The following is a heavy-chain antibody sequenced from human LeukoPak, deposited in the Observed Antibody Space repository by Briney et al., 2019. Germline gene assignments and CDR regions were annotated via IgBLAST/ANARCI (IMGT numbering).Heavy chain of an antibody. CDR2: IYYSGTA. CDR1: GGSISSGGYH. V-gene: IGHV4-31*03. Sequence: PSETLSLTCTVSGGSISSGGYHWNWIRQHPGKGLEWIGYIYYSGTAYYNPSLKSRVTISVDTSKNQFSLDLSSVTAADTAVYYCVRDKSGAAEFDPWGQGTLVTVSS. J-gene: IGHJ5*02. D-gene: IGHD6-13*01. CDR3: VRDKSGAAEFDP.